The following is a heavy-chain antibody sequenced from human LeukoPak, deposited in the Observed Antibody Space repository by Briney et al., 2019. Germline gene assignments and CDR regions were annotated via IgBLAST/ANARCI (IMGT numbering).Heavy chain of an antibody. CDR3: ANGYSYGTAFDY. CDR2: ISSSSSYI. CDR1: GFTFSSYA. D-gene: IGHD5-18*01. J-gene: IGHJ4*02. V-gene: IGHV3-21*01. Sequence: GGSLRLSCAASGFTFSSYAMSWVRQAPGEGLEWVPSISSSSSYIYYADSVKGRFTISRDNAKNSLYLQMNSLRAEDTAVYYCANGYSYGTAFDYWGQGTLVTVSS.